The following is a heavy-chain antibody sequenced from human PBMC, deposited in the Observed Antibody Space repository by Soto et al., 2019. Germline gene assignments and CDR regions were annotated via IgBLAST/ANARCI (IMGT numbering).Heavy chain of an antibody. CDR2: IKSKTDGGTT. Sequence: PGESLKISCAASGFTFSNAWMSWVRQAPGKGLEWVGRIKSKTDGGTTDYAAPVKGRFTISRDDSKNTLYLQMNSLKTEDTAVYYCTTDSLGYDSSGYYPWGQGTLVTVSS. V-gene: IGHV3-15*01. CDR3: TTDSLGYDSSGYYP. D-gene: IGHD3-22*01. J-gene: IGHJ5*02. CDR1: GFTFSNAW.